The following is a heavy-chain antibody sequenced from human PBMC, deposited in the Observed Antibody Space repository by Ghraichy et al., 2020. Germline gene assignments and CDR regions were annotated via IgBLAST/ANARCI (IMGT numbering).Heavy chain of an antibody. CDR2: IYSSGNT. CDR3: ASGRLSTFYFDS. D-gene: IGHD6-25*01. CDR1: GGSISSYY. V-gene: IGHV4-59*01. Sequence: SETLSLTCTVSGGSISSYYWCWIRQSPGKGMELVGYIYSSGNTNYSPSLKSRVTISLDTSKNQFSLRLSPVTAADTAVYYCASGRLSTFYFDSWGQGTLVTVSS. J-gene: IGHJ4*02.